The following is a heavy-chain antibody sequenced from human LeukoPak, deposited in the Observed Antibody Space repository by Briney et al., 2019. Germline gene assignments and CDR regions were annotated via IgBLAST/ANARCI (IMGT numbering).Heavy chain of an antibody. J-gene: IGHJ4*02. CDR1: GGSISTYY. CDR2: ITYSGRT. CDR3: AKWGYYFDSSAYVAPTDDS. Sequence: PSETLSLTCTVSGGSISTYYWTWIRQPPGKGLEWIGYITYSGRTGYNPSLKSRVAISVDTSNNQFSLTLSSVTAADTAVYYCAKWGYYFDSSAYVAPTDDSWGQGILVTVSS. V-gene: IGHV4-59*01. D-gene: IGHD3-22*01.